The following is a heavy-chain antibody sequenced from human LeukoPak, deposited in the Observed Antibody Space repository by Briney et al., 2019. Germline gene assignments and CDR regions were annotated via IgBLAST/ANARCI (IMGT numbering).Heavy chain of an antibody. J-gene: IGHJ4*02. V-gene: IGHV1-2*02. Sequence: ASVKVSCKASGYTFTGYYMHWVRQAPGQGLEWMGWINPNSGGTNYAQKFQGRVTMTRDTSTSTAYMELSRLRSDDTAVYYCARSVVAGTGAFDYWGQGTLVTVSS. CDR1: GYTFTGYY. CDR3: ARSVVAGTGAFDY. CDR2: INPNSGGT. D-gene: IGHD6-19*01.